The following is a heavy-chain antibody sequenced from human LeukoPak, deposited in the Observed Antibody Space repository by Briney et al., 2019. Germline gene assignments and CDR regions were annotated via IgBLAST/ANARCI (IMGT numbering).Heavy chain of an antibody. Sequence: SVKVSCKASGGTFSSYAISWVRQAPGQGLEWMGGIIPIFGTANYAQNFQGRVTITADESTSTAYMELSSLRSEDTAVYYCAGGYSYGSTYYYMDVWGKGTTVTISS. CDR1: GGTFSSYA. V-gene: IGHV1-69*13. D-gene: IGHD5-18*01. CDR3: AGGYSYGSTYYYMDV. CDR2: IIPIFGTA. J-gene: IGHJ6*03.